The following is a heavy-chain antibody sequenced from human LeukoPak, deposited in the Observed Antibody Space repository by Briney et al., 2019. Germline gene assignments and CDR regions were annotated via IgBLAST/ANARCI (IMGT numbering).Heavy chain of an antibody. V-gene: IGHV4-59*12. CDR2: IYHSGST. Sequence: PSETLSLTCTVSGGSISSYYWSWIRQPPGKGLEWIGYIYHSGSTYYNPSLKSRVTISVDRSKNQFSLKLSFVIAADTAVYYCAKAHLPDSYGLYNWFDPWGQGTLVTVSS. D-gene: IGHD5-18*01. CDR3: AKAHLPDSYGLYNWFDP. J-gene: IGHJ5*02. CDR1: GGSISSYY.